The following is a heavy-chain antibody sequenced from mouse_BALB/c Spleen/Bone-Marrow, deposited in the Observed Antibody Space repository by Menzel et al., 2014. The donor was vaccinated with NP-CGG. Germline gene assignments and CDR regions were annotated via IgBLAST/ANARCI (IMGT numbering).Heavy chain of an antibody. CDR1: GYSFTSYW. D-gene: IGHD2-4*01. J-gene: IGHJ2*01. CDR3: AMITYYFDE. V-gene: IGHV1-74*01. Sequence: QGQLQQSGAELVRPGASVKMSCKASGYSFTSYWMNWVKQRPGQGLEWIGMIHPSDSETRLNQKFKDKATLTVDKSSSTSYMQHSSPTSEISAVYYCAMITYYFDEWGQGTTLTVSS. CDR2: IHPSDSET.